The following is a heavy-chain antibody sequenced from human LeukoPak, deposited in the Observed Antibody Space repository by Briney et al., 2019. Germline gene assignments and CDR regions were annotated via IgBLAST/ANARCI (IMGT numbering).Heavy chain of an antibody. V-gene: IGHV1-8*01. CDR2: MNPNSGNT. CDR3: ARGNSSSWYYYYYTDV. D-gene: IGHD6-13*01. Sequence: ASVKVSCKASGYTFTSYDINWVRQATGQGLEWMGWMNPNSGNTGYAQKFQGRVTMTRNTSISTAYMELSSLRSEDTAVYYCARGNSSSWYYYYYTDVWGKGTTVTVSS. CDR1: GYTFTSYD. J-gene: IGHJ6*03.